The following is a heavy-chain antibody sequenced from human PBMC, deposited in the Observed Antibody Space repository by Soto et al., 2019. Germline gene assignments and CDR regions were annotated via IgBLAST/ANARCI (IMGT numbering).Heavy chain of an antibody. CDR1: GGTFSSYA. D-gene: IGHD3-22*01. J-gene: IGHJ3*02. CDR2: IIPIFGTA. CDR3: ARDSVSYDIIGYYYSNAFDI. V-gene: IGHV1-69*12. Sequence: QVQLVQSGAEVKKPGSSVKVSCKASGGTFSSYAISWVRQAPGQGLEWMGGIIPIFGTANYAQKFQGRVTITADESTSTAYMELSSLRSEDTAVYYCARDSVSYDIIGYYYSNAFDIWGQGKMVTVSS.